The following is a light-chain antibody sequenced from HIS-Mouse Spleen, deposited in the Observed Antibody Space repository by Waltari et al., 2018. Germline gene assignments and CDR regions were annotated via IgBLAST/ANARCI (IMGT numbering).Light chain of an antibody. CDR3: CSYAGSSTLV. CDR2: EGS. J-gene: IGLJ3*02. Sequence: QSALTQPASVSGSPGQSITISCPGTSSYVGSYNLVPWYQQHPGKAPKLMIYEGSKRPSGVSNRFSGSKSGNTASLTISGLQAEDEADYYCCSYAGSSTLVFGGGTKLTVL. V-gene: IGLV2-23*01. CDR1: SSYVGSYNL.